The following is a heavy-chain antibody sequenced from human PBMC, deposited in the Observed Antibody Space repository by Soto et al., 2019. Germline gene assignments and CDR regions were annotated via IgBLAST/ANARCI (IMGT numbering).Heavy chain of an antibody. J-gene: IGHJ6*02. CDR3: AIAKQWLVIYYYYGMDV. CDR1: GFTFSSYA. D-gene: IGHD6-19*01. CDR2: ISYDGSNK. V-gene: IGHV3-30-3*01. Sequence: GGSLRLSCAASGFTFSSYAMHWVRQAPGKGLEWVAVISYDGSNKYYADSVKGRFTISRDNSKNTLYLQMNSLRAEDTAVYYCAIAKQWLVIYYYYGMDVWGQGITVTVSS.